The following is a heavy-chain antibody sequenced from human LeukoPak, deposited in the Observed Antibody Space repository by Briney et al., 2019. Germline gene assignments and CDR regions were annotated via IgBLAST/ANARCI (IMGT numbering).Heavy chain of an antibody. CDR3: ARAYDGSGNLDY. CDR2: IYPNRGGT. D-gene: IGHD3-22*01. Sequence: ASVSVSSKRSRYTFTDYYMHCVRQTPGQGLEWMGWIYPNRGGTNSTQTFQGRVTMTRDTSINTAYMELSRLRSDDTAVYYCARAYDGSGNLDYWGQGTLVTVSS. V-gene: IGHV1-2*02. J-gene: IGHJ4*02. CDR1: RYTFTDYY.